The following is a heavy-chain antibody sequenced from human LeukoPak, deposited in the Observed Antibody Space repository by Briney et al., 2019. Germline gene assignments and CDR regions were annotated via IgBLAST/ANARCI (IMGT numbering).Heavy chain of an antibody. CDR2: ISANGDTT. J-gene: IGHJ4*02. Sequence: GGSLRLSCAASGFTFSSYAMSWVRQAPGKGLEWVSAISANGDTTFYADSVKGRFTSSRDNPKNTLYLQMNSLRAEDTAVYFCAKATVYGGQYYYDSSGGQGTLVTVSS. CDR3: AKATVYGGQYYYDSS. V-gene: IGHV3-23*01. D-gene: IGHD3-22*01. CDR1: GFTFSSYA.